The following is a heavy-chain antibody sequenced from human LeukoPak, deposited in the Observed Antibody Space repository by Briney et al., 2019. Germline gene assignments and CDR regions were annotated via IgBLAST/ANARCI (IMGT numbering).Heavy chain of an antibody. CDR1: GGSFSGYY. CDR3: ARGSSPSEETEYYYYYMDV. D-gene: IGHD6-6*01. Sequence: SETLSLTCAVYGGSFSGYYWSWIGQPPGKGLEWIGDINHSGSTNYNPSLKSRVTISVDTSKNQFSLKLSSVTAADTAVYYCARGSSPSEETEYYYYYMDVWGKGTTVTVSS. V-gene: IGHV4-34*01. CDR2: INHSGST. J-gene: IGHJ6*03.